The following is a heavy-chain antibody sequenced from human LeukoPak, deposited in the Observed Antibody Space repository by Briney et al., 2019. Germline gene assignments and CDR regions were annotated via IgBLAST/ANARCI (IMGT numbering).Heavy chain of an antibody. CDR1: GGSISSYY. V-gene: IGHV4-59*01. CDR2: IYYSGST. J-gene: IGHJ4*02. Sequence: SETLSLTCTVSGGSISSYYWSWIRQPPGKGLEWIGYIYYSGSTNYNPSLKSRVTISVDTSKNQFSLKLSSVTAADTAVYYCARGLLYCSSISCYALDYWGQGTLVTV. CDR3: ARGLLYCSSISCYALDY. D-gene: IGHD2-2*01.